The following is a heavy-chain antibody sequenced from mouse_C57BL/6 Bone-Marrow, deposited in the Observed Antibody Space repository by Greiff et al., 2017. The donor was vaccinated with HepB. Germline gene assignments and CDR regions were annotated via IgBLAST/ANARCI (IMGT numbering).Heavy chain of an antibody. CDR3: ARSPSFITTVVASDV. J-gene: IGHJ1*03. V-gene: IGHV1-61*01. Sequence: VQLQQPGAELVRPGSSVKLSCKASGYTFTSYWMDWVKQRPGQGLEWIGNIYPSDSETHYNQKFKDKATLTVDKSSSTAYMQLSSLTSEDAAVYYCARSPSFITTVVASDVWGTGTTVTVSS. D-gene: IGHD1-1*01. CDR1: GYTFTSYW. CDR2: IYPSDSET.